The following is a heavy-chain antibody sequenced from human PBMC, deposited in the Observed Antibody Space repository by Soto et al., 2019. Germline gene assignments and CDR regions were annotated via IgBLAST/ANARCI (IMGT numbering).Heavy chain of an antibody. D-gene: IGHD6-13*01. CDR2: INHSGST. Sequence: QVQLQQWGAGLLKPSETLSLTCAVYGGSFSGYYWSWIRQPPGKGLEWIGEINHSGSTNYNPSLKSRVTISVDTSKNQFSLKLSSVTAADTAVYYCARGLKLFVAAAGQRYYFDYWGQGTLVTVSX. CDR3: ARGLKLFVAAAGQRYYFDY. V-gene: IGHV4-34*01. J-gene: IGHJ4*02. CDR1: GGSFSGYY.